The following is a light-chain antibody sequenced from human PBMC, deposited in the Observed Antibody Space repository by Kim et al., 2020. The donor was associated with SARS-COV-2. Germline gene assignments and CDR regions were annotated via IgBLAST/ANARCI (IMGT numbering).Light chain of an antibody. J-gene: IGKJ2*01. CDR1: QSISNY. Sequence: DIEMTQSPSSLSASIGDRVTITCRASQSISNYLNWYQQKPGTAPKLMIYIASRLQGRAPSRFSGSGSGTDFTLTISSLQPEDIATYFCQQTYRTPYTFGQGTKLEI. CDR3: QQTYRTPYT. CDR2: IAS. V-gene: IGKV1-39*01.